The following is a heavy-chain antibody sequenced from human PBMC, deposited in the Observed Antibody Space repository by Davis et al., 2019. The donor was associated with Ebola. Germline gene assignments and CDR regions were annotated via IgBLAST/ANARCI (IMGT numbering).Heavy chain of an antibody. CDR3: ARGRRAAAGRLDYNY. V-gene: IGHV4-34*01. Sequence: PSETLSLTCAVYGGSFSGYYWSWIRQPPGKGLEWIGEINHSGSTNYNPSLKSRVTISVDTSKNQFSLKLSSVTAADTAVYYCARGRRAAAGRLDYNYWGQGTLVTVSS. CDR2: INHSGST. J-gene: IGHJ4*02. CDR1: GGSFSGYY. D-gene: IGHD6-13*01.